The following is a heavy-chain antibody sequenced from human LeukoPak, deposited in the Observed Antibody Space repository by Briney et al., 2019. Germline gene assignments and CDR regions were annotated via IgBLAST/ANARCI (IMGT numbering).Heavy chain of an antibody. CDR1: GGSISSSSYY. CDR3: ARRAVAGTKPFDY. J-gene: IGHJ4*02. D-gene: IGHD6-19*01. Sequence: SETLSLTCTVSGGSISSSSYYWGWIRQPPGKRLEWIGSIYYSGSTYYNPSLKSRVTISVDTSKNQFSLKLSSVTAADTAVYYCARRAVAGTKPFDYWGQGTLVTVSS. V-gene: IGHV4-39*01. CDR2: IYYSGST.